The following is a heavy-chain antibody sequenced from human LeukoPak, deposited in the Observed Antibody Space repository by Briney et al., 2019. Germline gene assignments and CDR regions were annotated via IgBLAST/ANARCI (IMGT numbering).Heavy chain of an antibody. D-gene: IGHD2-2*01. CDR2: INPNSGGT. Sequence: ASVKVSCKASGYIFTGYYMHWVRQAPGQGLEWMGWINPNSGGTNYAQKVQGRVTMTRDTSISTAYMEVSRLRSDDTAVYYCARDHQLPLLGWFDPWGQGTLVTVSS. V-gene: IGHV1-2*02. J-gene: IGHJ5*02. CDR1: GYIFTGYY. CDR3: ARDHQLPLLGWFDP.